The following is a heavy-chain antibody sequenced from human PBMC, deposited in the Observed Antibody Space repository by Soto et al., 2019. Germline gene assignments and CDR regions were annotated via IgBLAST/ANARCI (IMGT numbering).Heavy chain of an antibody. CDR2: ISSSSSYI. Sequence: GGSLRLSCAASGFTFSSYSMNWVRQAPGKGLEWVSSISSSSSYIYYADSVKGRFTISRDNAKNSLYPQMNSLRAEDTAVYYCAREWDSGRPGVWAYWGQGTLVTVSS. J-gene: IGHJ4*02. CDR1: GFTFSSYS. V-gene: IGHV3-21*01. D-gene: IGHD1-26*01. CDR3: AREWDSGRPGVWAY.